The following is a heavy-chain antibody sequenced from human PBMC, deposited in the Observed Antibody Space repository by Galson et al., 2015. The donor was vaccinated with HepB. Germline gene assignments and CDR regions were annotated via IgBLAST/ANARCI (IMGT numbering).Heavy chain of an antibody. V-gene: IGHV3-21*04. CDR3: AKGGGIVGATRAFDI. Sequence: SLRLSCAASGFTFSSYSMNWVRQAPGKGLEWVSSISSSSSYIYYADSVKGRFTISRDNAKNSLYLQMNSLRAEDTAVYYCAKGGGIVGATRAFDIWGQGTMVTVSS. D-gene: IGHD1-26*01. CDR1: GFTFSSYS. CDR2: ISSSSSYI. J-gene: IGHJ3*02.